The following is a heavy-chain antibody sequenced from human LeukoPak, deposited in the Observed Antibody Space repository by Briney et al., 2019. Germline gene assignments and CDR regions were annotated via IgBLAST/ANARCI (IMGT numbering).Heavy chain of an antibody. D-gene: IGHD3-10*01. CDR1: GYTLTELS. J-gene: IGHJ4*02. CDR2: FDPEDGET. V-gene: IGHV1-24*01. Sequence: ASVKVSCKVSGYTLTELSMHWVRQAPGKGLEWMGGFDPEDGETIYAQKFQGRVTMTEDTSTDTAYMELSSLRSEDTAVYYCATVSLEWFGEFPVRYWGQGTLVTVSS. CDR3: ATVSLEWFGEFPVRY.